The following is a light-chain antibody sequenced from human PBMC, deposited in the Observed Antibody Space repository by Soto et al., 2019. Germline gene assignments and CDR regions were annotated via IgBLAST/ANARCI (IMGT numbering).Light chain of an antibody. V-gene: IGLV2-14*01. J-gene: IGLJ2*01. CDR2: EVN. CDR3: ISYTSCGTTYVV. Sequence: QSALTQPASVSGSPGQSITNSCTGTSSDVGGYNYVSWYQQHPGKAPKLMIFEVNTRPSGVSNRFSGSTSGNTASLSISGLQSGDEADYCCISYTSCGTTYVVFAGGTKLTVL. CDR1: SSDVGGYNY.